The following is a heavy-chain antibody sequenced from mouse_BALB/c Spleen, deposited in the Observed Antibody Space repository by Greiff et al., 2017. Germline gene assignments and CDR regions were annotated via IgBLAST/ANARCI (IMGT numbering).Heavy chain of an antibody. D-gene: IGHD2-1*01. CDR3: ARCNYPYYYAMDY. Sequence: VQLQQSGAELVKPGASVKLSCTASGFNIKDTYMHWVKQRPEQGLEWIGRIDPANGNTKYDPKFQGKATITADTSSNTAYLQLSSLTSEDTAVYYCARCNYPYYYAMDYWGQGTSVTVSS. CDR1: GFNIKDTY. J-gene: IGHJ4*01. CDR2: IDPANGNT. V-gene: IGHV14-3*02.